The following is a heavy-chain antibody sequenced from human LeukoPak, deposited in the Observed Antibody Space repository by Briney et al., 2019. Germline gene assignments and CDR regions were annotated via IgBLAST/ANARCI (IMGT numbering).Heavy chain of an antibody. CDR2: ISAYNGNT. D-gene: IGHD6-19*01. V-gene: IGHV1-18*01. J-gene: IGHJ5*02. Sequence: ASVKVSCKASGYTFTSYGISWVGQAPGQGGEGMGWISAYNGNTNYAQKLQGRVTMTTDTSTSTAYMELRSLRSDDTAVYYCARGGAVAADNWFDLWGQGTLVTVSS. CDR3: ARGGAVAADNWFDL. CDR1: GYTFTSYG.